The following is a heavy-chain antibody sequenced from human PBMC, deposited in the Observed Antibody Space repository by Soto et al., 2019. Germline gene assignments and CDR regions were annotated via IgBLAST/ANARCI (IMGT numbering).Heavy chain of an antibody. CDR1: GFTFSSYA. J-gene: IGHJ4*02. V-gene: IGHV3-23*01. D-gene: IGHD3-10*01. CDR2: ITSSGGNT. Sequence: GGSLRLSCAASGFTFSSYAMTWVRQAPGKGLEWVSAITSSGGNTYYADSVKGRFTISRDNSKNTLFLQMNSLRAEDTAVYYCAKDRHYPRDYFHYWGQGTLVTVSS. CDR3: AKDRHYPRDYFHY.